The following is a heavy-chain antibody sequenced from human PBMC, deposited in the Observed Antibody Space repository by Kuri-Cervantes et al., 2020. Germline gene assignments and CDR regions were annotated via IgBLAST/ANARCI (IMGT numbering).Heavy chain of an antibody. CDR1: GGSISSSSYY. CDR2: IYYSGST. Sequence: SETLSLTCTVSGGSISSSSYYWGWIRQPPGKGLEWIGSIYYSGSTYYNPSLKSRVTISVDTSKNQFSLKLSSVTAADTAVYYCARGRTAMVRGVMRYWGQGTLVTVSS. D-gene: IGHD3-10*01. CDR3: ARGRTAMVRGVMRY. V-gene: IGHV4-39*07. J-gene: IGHJ4*02.